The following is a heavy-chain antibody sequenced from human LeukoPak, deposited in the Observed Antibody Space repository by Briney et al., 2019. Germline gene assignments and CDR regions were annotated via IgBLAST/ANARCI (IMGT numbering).Heavy chain of an antibody. CDR2: IWYVGSNK. D-gene: IGHD5-18*01. CDR1: GFTFSSYG. J-gene: IGHJ3*02. CDR3: ARDCDTAMVKDAFDI. Sequence: GGALRLSCVASGFTFSSYGMHWVRQAPGKGLEWVAVIWYVGSNKYYADSVKGRFTISRDNSKNTLFLQMNSLRAEDTAVYYCARDCDTAMVKDAFDIWGQGTMVTVSS. V-gene: IGHV3-33*01.